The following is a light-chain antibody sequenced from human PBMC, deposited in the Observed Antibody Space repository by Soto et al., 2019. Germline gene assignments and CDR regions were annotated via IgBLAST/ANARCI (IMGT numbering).Light chain of an antibody. CDR2: EVS. V-gene: IGLV2-14*01. Sequence: QSALTQPASVSGSPGQSITISCTGTSSDVGGYNYVSWYQHHPGKGPKLMIYEVSNRPSGVSNRFSGSKSGNTASLTISGLQAEDEADYYCSSYTRSSTLGVFGTGTKLTVL. J-gene: IGLJ1*01. CDR1: SSDVGGYNY. CDR3: SSYTRSSTLGV.